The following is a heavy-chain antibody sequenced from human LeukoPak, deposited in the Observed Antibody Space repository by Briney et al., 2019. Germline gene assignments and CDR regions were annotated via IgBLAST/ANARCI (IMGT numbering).Heavy chain of an antibody. D-gene: IGHD3-16*01. CDR3: AREVMEIRALDI. Sequence: ASVKVSCKASGGTLSSYAISWVRQAPGEGLEWMGGIIPIFDTANYAQKFQGRVTITADESTSTAYMELSSLRSEDTAVYYCAREVMEIRALDIWGQGTTVTVSS. V-gene: IGHV1-69*13. CDR2: IIPIFDTA. J-gene: IGHJ3*02. CDR1: GGTLSSYA.